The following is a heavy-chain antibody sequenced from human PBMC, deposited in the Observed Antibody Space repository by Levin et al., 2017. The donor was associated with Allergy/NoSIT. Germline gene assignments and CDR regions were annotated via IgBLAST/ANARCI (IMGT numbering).Heavy chain of an antibody. J-gene: IGHJ6*02. CDR3: AKDPGITMVRGVSDYYYYGMDV. D-gene: IGHD3-10*01. CDR1: GFTFSSYA. V-gene: IGHV3-23*01. CDR2: ISGSGGST. Sequence: GGSLRLSCAASGFTFSSYAMSWVRQAPGKGLEWVSAISGSGGSTYYADSVKGRFTISRDNSKNTLYLQMNSLRAEDTAVYYCAKDPGITMVRGVSDYYYYGMDVWGQGTTVTVSS.